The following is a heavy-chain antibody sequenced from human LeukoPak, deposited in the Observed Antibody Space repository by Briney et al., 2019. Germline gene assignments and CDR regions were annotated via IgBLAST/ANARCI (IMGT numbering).Heavy chain of an antibody. D-gene: IGHD6-19*01. CDR3: ARDNTMAVAAVLDY. J-gene: IGHJ4*02. Sequence: PGGSLRLSCAASGFTFSSYEMNWVRQAPGKGLEWVSYISSSGSTIYYADSVKGRFTISRDNAKNSLYLQMNSLRAEDTAVYYCARDNTMAVAAVLDYWGQGTLVTVSS. CDR2: ISSSGSTI. V-gene: IGHV3-48*03. CDR1: GFTFSSYE.